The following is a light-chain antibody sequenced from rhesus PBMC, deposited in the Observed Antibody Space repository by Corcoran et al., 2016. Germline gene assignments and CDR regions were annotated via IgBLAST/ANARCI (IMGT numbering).Light chain of an antibody. V-gene: IGKV1-25*01. J-gene: IGKJ2*01. CDR1: QGISNN. Sequence: DIQMTQSHSSLSASVGDRVTITCQASQGISNNLAWYQQEPGKFPKLLSYKESTLQRGVTSMFSGSGSETDFTLIISSLQTEDFATYYWHHGYGTPYSFGQGTKVEIK. CDR3: HHGYGTPYS. CDR2: KES.